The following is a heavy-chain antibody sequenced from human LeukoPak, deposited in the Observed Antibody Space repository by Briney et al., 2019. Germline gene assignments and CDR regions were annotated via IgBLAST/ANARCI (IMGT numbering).Heavy chain of an antibody. D-gene: IGHD6-19*01. CDR3: AREMLSGWLLSYYYYGMDV. V-gene: IGHV3-21*01. J-gene: IGHJ6*02. CDR2: ISSSSYI. CDR1: GFTFSSYS. Sequence: GGSLRLSCAASGFTFSSYSMNWVRQAPGKGLEWVSSISSSSYIYYADSVKGRFTISRDNAKNSLYLQMNSLRAEDTAVYYCAREMLSGWLLSYYYYGMDVWGQGTTVTVSS.